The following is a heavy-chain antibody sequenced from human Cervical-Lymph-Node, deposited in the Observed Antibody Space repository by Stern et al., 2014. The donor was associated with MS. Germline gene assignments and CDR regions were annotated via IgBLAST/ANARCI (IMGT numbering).Heavy chain of an antibody. CDR1: GDSISNSY. CDR2: VYYTGST. J-gene: IGHJ4*02. CDR3: ARGYSGSSTPFDY. Sequence: VQLLESGPGLVKPSETLSLTCTVSGDSISNSYWSWIRRPPGKGLQWIVYVYYTGSTNYNPSPKSRVTMSMDTSKKQFYLKLSAVTAADTAVYYCARGYSGSSTPFDYWGQGTLVTVSS. V-gene: IGHV4-59*01. D-gene: IGHD1-26*01.